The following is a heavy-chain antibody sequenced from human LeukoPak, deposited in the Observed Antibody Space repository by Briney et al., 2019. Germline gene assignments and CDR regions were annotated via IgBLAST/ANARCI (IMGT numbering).Heavy chain of an antibody. CDR3: AKGLYHYYGSGSYTLDY. CDR2: IHTAGST. CDR1: GFSVSGNY. D-gene: IGHD3-10*01. J-gene: IGHJ4*02. Sequence: GGSLRLSCAASGFSVSGNYMSWVRQAPGKGLEWVSFIHTAGSTFYADSVKGRFTISRDNSKNTLYLQMNSLRAEDTAVYYCAKGLYHYYGSGSYTLDYWGQGTLVTVSS. V-gene: IGHV3-53*01.